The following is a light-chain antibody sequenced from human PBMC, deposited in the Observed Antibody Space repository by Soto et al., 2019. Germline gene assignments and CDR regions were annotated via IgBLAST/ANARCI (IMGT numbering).Light chain of an antibody. CDR3: QQYNGYPHT. V-gene: IGKV1-5*03. CDR1: QSISTW. Sequence: DIQMTQSPYTLSASVGDRVTITCRASQSISTWLAWYQQKPGKAPKLLIYKASSLRNGVASRFSGSGSGTEFTLTIDSLQPDDFASYYCQQYNGYPHTFGQGTKLEIK. J-gene: IGKJ2*01. CDR2: KAS.